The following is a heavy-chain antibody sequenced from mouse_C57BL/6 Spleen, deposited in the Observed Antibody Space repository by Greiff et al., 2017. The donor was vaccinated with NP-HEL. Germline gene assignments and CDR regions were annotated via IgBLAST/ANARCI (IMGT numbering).Heavy chain of an antibody. Sequence: EVKLMESGGGLVQPGGSLKLSCAASGFTFSDYYMYWVRQTPEKRLEWVAYISNGGGSTYYPDTVKGRFTITRDNAKNTLYLQMSRLKSEDTAMYYCARQGDSAWLAYGGKGTLVTVSA. D-gene: IGHD2-13*01. CDR3: ARQGDSAWLAY. J-gene: IGHJ3*01. CDR2: ISNGGGST. V-gene: IGHV5-12*01. CDR1: GFTFSDYY.